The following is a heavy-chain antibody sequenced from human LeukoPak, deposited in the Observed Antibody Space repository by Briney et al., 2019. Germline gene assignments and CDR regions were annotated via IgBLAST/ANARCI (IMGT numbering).Heavy chain of an antibody. CDR1: GGSFSGYS. CDR3: AKKKVDVMGNQYSYYYGLDV. D-gene: IGHD3-16*01. CDR2: INHSGIN. J-gene: IGHJ6*02. V-gene: IGHV4-34*01. Sequence: SETLSLTCAFYGGSFSGYSLTWIRQPPGKGLEWIGEINHSGINHFNPSLKSRVTISADTSKKQVFLNLSSVTAADTAVYYCAKKKVDVMGNQYSYYYGLDVWGQGTTVTVSS.